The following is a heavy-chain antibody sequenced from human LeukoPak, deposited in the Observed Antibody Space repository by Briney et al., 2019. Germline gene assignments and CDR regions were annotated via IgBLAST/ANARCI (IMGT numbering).Heavy chain of an antibody. CDR2: IKPDGSEK. Sequence: GGSLRLSCEASGFTFSSHWMSWVRQAPGKGLEWVGNIKPDGSEKYYVDSLKGRFIISRDNAKNSLYLQMNSLRAEDVAVYYCAKYFYDGSGTHYFDYWGQGTPVTVSS. CDR3: AKYFYDGSGTHYFDY. J-gene: IGHJ4*02. V-gene: IGHV3-7*01. CDR1: GFTFSSHW. D-gene: IGHD3-22*01.